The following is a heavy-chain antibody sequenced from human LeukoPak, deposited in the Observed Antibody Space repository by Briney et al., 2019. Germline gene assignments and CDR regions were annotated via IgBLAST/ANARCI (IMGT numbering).Heavy chain of an antibody. CDR1: GYTFTGYY. J-gene: IGHJ4*02. CDR2: INPDSGGI. Sequence: ASVKVSCKASGYTFTGYYMHWVRQAPGQGLEWMGWINPDSGGINYAQKFQGRVTMTRDTSVSTDYMELSGLRSDDTDVYYCARGRYSSGWRPHNFDYWGQGTLVTVSS. CDR3: ARGRYSSGWRPHNFDY. V-gene: IGHV1-2*02. D-gene: IGHD6-19*01.